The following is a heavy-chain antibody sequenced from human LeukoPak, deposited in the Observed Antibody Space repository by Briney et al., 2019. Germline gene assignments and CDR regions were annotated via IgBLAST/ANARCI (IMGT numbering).Heavy chain of an antibody. CDR2: ISYDGSNK. CDR3: STTVTTLFSY. D-gene: IGHD4-17*01. Sequence: PGGSLRLSCAASGFTFSSYGMHWVRQAPGKGLEWVAVISYDGSNKYYADSVKGRFTISRDNSKNTLYLQMNGLRAEDTAVYYCSTTVTTLFSYWGQGTLVTVSS. CDR1: GFTFSSYG. V-gene: IGHV3-30*03. J-gene: IGHJ4*02.